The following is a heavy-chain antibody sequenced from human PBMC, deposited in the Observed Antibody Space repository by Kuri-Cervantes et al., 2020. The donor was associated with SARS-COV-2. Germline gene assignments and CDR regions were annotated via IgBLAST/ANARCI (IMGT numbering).Heavy chain of an antibody. J-gene: IGHJ5*02. D-gene: IGHD3-3*01. CDR2: IYYSGST. CDR1: GGSISSHY. Sequence: GSLRLSCTVSGGSISSHYWSWIRQPPGKGLEWIGYIYYSGSTNYNPSLKSRVTISVDTSKNQFSLKLSSVTAADTAVYYCARYYDFWSGYPRFDPWGQGTLVTVSS. V-gene: IGHV4-59*11. CDR3: ARYYDFWSGYPRFDP.